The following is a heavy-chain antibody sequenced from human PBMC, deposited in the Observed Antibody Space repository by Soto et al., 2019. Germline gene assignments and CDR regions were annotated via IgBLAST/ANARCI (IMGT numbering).Heavy chain of an antibody. Sequence: QVPLVQSGAEVKKPGASVKVSCKASGYTFTSYAVNWVRQATGQGLEWMGWMNPNSGNTGYAQKFQGRVTMTRNTSISTAYMELSGLRSEDTAVYYCARELTMIVDNWGQGTLVAVSS. D-gene: IGHD3-22*01. CDR2: MNPNSGNT. J-gene: IGHJ4*02. CDR1: GYTFTSYA. V-gene: IGHV1-8*01. CDR3: ARELTMIVDN.